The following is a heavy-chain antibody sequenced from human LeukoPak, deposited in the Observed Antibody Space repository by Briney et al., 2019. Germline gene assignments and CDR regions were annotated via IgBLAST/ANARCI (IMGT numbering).Heavy chain of an antibody. J-gene: IGHJ6*02. CDR3: ARGIPGEDDSYGMDV. CDR1: GGTFSSYA. Sequence: GASVKVSCKASGGTFSSYAISWVRQAPGQGLEWMGGIIPIFGTANYAQKFQGRVTITADESTSTAYMELSSLRSEDTAVYYCARGIPGEDDSYGMDVWGQGTTATVSS. V-gene: IGHV1-69*13. D-gene: IGHD3-16*01. CDR2: IIPIFGTA.